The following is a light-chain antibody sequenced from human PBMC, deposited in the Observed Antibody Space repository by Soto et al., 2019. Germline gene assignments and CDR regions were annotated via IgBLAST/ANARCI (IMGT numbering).Light chain of an antibody. Sequence: DIQMTQSPSSLSAAAGDRVTITCRASQSIGRYLNWYQQQPGKAPKLLIYVASNLQSGDPSRFSGSGSGTDFTLTISVLQPEDVATYFCQQSYDTPWTFGQGTKVEIK. V-gene: IGKV1-39*01. CDR2: VAS. J-gene: IGKJ1*01. CDR3: QQSYDTPWT. CDR1: QSIGRY.